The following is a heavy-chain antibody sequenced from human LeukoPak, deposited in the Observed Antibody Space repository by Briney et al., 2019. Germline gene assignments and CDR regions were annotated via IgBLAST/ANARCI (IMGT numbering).Heavy chain of an antibody. Sequence: ASVKVSCKASGYTFTSYYMHWVRQAPGQGLEWMGVINPSGGSTSYAQKFQGRVTVTRDTSTSTVYMELSSLRSEDTAVYYCARGFRSSGYYLSNWYFDLWGRGTLVTVSS. D-gene: IGHD3-22*01. J-gene: IGHJ2*01. V-gene: IGHV1-46*01. CDR3: ARGFRSSGYYLSNWYFDL. CDR2: INPSGGST. CDR1: GYTFTSYY.